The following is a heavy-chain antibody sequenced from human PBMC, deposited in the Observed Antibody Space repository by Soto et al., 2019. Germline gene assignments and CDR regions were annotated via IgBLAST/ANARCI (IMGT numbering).Heavy chain of an antibody. CDR1: GDSVSRNSAG. CDR2: TYYKSKWYY. J-gene: IGHJ6*03. CDR3: ARGSWDDVSGHYYMDV. Sequence: SQTLSLTCEISGDSVSRNSAGWNWIRQTPSRGLEWLGRTYYKSKWYYTYAASVKSRITVSPDTSKNQFSLQLTSVTPEDTAVYYCARGSWDDVSGHYYMDVWDKGTTVTVSS. D-gene: IGHD1-1*01. V-gene: IGHV6-1*01.